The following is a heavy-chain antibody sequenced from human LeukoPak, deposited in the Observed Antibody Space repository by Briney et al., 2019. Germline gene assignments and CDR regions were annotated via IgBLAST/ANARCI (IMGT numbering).Heavy chain of an antibody. CDR3: AKKGYYDGSGYYMYYFDH. CDR1: GFTFSIYA. CDR2: ISRSGGTA. D-gene: IGHD3-22*01. V-gene: IGHV3-23*01. J-gene: IGHJ4*02. Sequence: HPGGSVRLSCAASGFTFSIYAMSWVRQAPGKGLEWVSAISRSGGTAYYADSVKGRFTISRDNSKNTLYLQMNSLRAEDTAVYYCAKKGYYDGSGYYMYYFDHWGQGTLVTVSS.